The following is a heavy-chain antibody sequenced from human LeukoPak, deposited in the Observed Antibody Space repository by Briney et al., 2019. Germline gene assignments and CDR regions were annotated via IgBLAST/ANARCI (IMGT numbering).Heavy chain of an antibody. CDR1: GFSLNTRGVG. Sequence: SGPTLVKPTATLTLTCTFSGFSLNTRGVGVGWIRQAPGKPLEWLALISRDDDKRYRPSLKSRLTITKDPSKNQVALTLANLDPVDTATYYCSHTGSAHGDDWFDPWGQGTRVTVSS. D-gene: IGHD7-27*01. J-gene: IGHJ5*02. CDR2: ISRDDDK. V-gene: IGHV2-5*02. CDR3: SHTGSAHGDDWFDP.